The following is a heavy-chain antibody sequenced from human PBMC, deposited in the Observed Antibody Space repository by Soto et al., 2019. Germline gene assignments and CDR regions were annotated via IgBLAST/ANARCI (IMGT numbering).Heavy chain of an antibody. J-gene: IGHJ4*02. CDR1: GFSFASFA. CDR3: AKWSYLDY. Sequence: DVRLAESGGGLVRPGGSLRLSCTTSGFSFASFAMTWVRQAPGKGLEWVATISGSDGKTYYADSVKGRFSISRDTSRNTLYLQMNSLRADDTAIYYCAKWSYLDYWGQGTRVTVSS. D-gene: IGHD3-3*01. V-gene: IGHV3-23*04. CDR2: ISGSDGKT.